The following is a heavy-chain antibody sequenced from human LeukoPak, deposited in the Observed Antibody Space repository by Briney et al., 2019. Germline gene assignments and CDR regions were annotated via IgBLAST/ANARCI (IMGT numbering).Heavy chain of an antibody. D-gene: IGHD3-22*01. CDR1: GFSLTTDGVA. V-gene: IGHV2-5*01. J-gene: IGHJ4*02. Sequence: SGPTLVNPTQTFTLTCTFSGFSLTTDGVAVGWIRQPPGKALEWIALIYWNEHKLYNPSLKSSLTVTKDTSKNQVVLTMTKIDPVATAPYYCAHRPYYSDLSRYYGTYLAYWGQGILVPVPS. CDR2: IYWNEHK. CDR3: AHRPYYSDLSRYYGTYLAY.